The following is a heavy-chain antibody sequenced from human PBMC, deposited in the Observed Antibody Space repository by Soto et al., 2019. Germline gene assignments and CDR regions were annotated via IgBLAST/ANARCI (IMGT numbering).Heavy chain of an antibody. V-gene: IGHV3-33*01. CDR2: IWFDGSNK. Sequence: GGFLRLSCAVSGFTFSGYGMHWVRQAPGKGLEWVAVIWFDGSNKNYADSVKGRFTISRDDSKNTLYLQMNSLGAEDTVVYYCTRDRDSRRGWDYFDHWGQGTLVTVSS. D-gene: IGHD4-4*01. J-gene: IGHJ4*02. CDR3: TRDRDSRRGWDYFDH. CDR1: GFTFSGYG.